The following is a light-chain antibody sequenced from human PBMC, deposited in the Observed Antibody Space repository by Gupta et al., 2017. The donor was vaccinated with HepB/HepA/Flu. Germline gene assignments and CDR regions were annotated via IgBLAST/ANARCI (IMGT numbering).Light chain of an antibody. CDR3: QQYNNWPLT. J-gene: IGKJ1*01. Sequence: EIGMTQSPSTLSVSPGERATLSCRASQSVSSNLAGYQQKPGQAPRLLIYGASTRATGNPARFSGSGSGTEFTLTISSLQSEYFAVYYCQQYNNWPLTFGQGTKVEIK. CDR1: QSVSSN. V-gene: IGKV3-15*01. CDR2: GAS.